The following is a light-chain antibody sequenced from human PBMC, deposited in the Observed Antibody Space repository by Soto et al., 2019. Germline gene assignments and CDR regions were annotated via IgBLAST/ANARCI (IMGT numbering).Light chain of an antibody. CDR2: EVS. CDR1: SSDVGGYSY. V-gene: IGLV2-14*01. Sequence: QSVLTQPASVSGSPGQSITISCTGTSSDVGGYSYVSWYQQHPGKTPKLMIYEVSNRPSGVSHRFSGSKPGNTASLTISGLQTEDEADYYCSSFSSITREVFGGGTKLTVL. J-gene: IGLJ2*01. CDR3: SSFSSITREV.